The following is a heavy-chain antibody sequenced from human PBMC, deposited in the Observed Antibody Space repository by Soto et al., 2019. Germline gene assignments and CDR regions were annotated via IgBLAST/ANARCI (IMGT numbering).Heavy chain of an antibody. V-gene: IGHV3-23*01. J-gene: IGHJ6*02. CDR3: AKNRDGYYYTGMDV. Sequence: GGSLRLSCAASGFTFSSHAISWVRQAPGKGLEWVSAISGTGVSTFYADSVKGRFTISRDNSKNTLYLQMNSLRVEDTAIYYCAKNRDGYYYTGMDVWGQGTTVTVSS. CDR1: GFTFSSHA. CDR2: ISGTGVST.